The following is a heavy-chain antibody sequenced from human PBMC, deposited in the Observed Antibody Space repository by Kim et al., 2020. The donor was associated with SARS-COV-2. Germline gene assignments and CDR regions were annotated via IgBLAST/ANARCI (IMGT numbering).Heavy chain of an antibody. D-gene: IGHD1-26*01. Sequence: NLSLKSRVTISVDTSKNRFSLKLSSVTAADTAVYYCARLGPGLLNWFDPWGQVTLVTVSS. J-gene: IGHJ5*02. V-gene: IGHV4-39*01. CDR3: ARLGPGLLNWFDP.